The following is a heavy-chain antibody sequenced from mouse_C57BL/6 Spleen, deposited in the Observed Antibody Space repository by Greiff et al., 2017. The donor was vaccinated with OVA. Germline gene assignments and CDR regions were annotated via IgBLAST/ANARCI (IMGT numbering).Heavy chain of an antibody. J-gene: IGHJ4*01. V-gene: IGHV1-18*01. CDR1: GYTFTDYN. CDR2: INPNNGGT. CDR3: ARGGYDGYFYYAMDY. Sequence: VQLQQSGPELVKPGASVKIPCKASGYTFTDYNMDWVKQSHGKSLEWIGDINPNNGGTIYNQKFKGKATLTVDKSSSTAYMELRSLTSEDTAVYYCARGGYDGYFYYAMDYWGQGTSVTVSS. D-gene: IGHD2-3*01.